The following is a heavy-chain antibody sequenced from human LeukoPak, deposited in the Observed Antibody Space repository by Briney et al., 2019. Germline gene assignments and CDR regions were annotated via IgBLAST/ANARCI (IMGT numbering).Heavy chain of an antibody. V-gene: IGHV3-7*01. J-gene: IGHJ4*02. Sequence: SGGSLRLSCAASGFTFSGSWMSWVRQAPGKGLEWVANIKQGGSEKYYVDSVKGRFTISRDNAKNSLYLQMNSLRAEDTAVYYCARGCGSYEYWGQGTLVTVSS. D-gene: IGHD2-21*01. CDR1: GFTFSGSW. CDR2: IKQGGSEK. CDR3: ARGCGSYEY.